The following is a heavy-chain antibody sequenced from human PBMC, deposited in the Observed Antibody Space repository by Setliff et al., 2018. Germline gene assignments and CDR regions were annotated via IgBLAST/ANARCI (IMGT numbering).Heavy chain of an antibody. CDR1: GDSISGAKYY. D-gene: IGHD3-3*01. V-gene: IGHV4-61*02. CDR3: ARVTGFLYMDV. CDR2: IYTDGST. J-gene: IGHJ6*03. Sequence: TLSLTCTVSGDSISGAKYYWSWIRQSAGKGLECIGRIYTDGSTKYNPSLNSRVALSIDTSKNQFSLRLSSVTAADTAVYFCARVTGFLYMDVWGKGTTVTVS.